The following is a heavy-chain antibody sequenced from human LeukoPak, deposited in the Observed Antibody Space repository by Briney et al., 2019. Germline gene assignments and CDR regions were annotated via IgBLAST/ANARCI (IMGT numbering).Heavy chain of an antibody. Sequence: GGSLRLSCAASGFTFSSYGMHWVRQAPGKGLEWVAFIRYDGSNKYYADSVKGRFTISRDNSKNTLYLQMNSLRAEDTAVYYCAKDARDTAMAHLDYWGQGTLVTVSS. CDR3: AKDARDTAMAHLDY. J-gene: IGHJ4*02. D-gene: IGHD5-18*01. CDR1: GFTFSSYG. CDR2: IRYDGSNK. V-gene: IGHV3-30*02.